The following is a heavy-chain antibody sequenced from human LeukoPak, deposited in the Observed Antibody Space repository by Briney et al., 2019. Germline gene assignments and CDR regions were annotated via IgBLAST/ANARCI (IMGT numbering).Heavy chain of an antibody. CDR1: GGSFSGYY. V-gene: IGHV4-34*01. D-gene: IGHD3-9*01. CDR3: ARGDSGSTYYDMLNWFDP. CDR2: INHSGST. Sequence: SETLSLTCAVYGGSFSGYYWSWIRQPPGKGLEWIGEINHSGSTNYNPSLKSRVTISVDTSKNQFSLKLSSVTAADTAVYYCARGDSGSTYYDMLNWFDPWGQGTLVTVSS. J-gene: IGHJ5*02.